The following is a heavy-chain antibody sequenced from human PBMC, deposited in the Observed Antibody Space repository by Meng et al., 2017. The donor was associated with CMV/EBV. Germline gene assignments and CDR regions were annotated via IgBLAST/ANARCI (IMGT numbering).Heavy chain of an antibody. D-gene: IGHD5-24*01. J-gene: IGHJ4*02. Sequence: EVQLVEAGGGVVKAGGSLRLAGAASGFTFGSYSMNWVRQAPGKGLEWVSSISSSSSYIYYADSVKGRFTISRDNAKNSLYLQMNSLRAEDTAVYYCARDRVEMATINYFDYWGQGTLVTVSS. CDR1: GFTFGSYS. V-gene: IGHV3-21*01. CDR3: ARDRVEMATINYFDY. CDR2: ISSSSSYI.